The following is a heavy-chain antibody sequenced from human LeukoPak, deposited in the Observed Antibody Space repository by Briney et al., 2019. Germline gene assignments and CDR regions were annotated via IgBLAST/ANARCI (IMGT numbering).Heavy chain of an antibody. CDR1: GGSISSSSYY. CDR3: ATGYCSGGSCYPGDY. V-gene: IGHV4-39*07. CDR2: IYYSGST. D-gene: IGHD2-15*01. J-gene: IGHJ4*02. Sequence: SETLSLTCTVSGGSISSSSYYWGWIRQPPGKGLEWMGIIYYSGSTYYNPSLKSRVTISVDTSKNQFSLKLSSVTAADTAVYYCATGYCSGGSCYPGDYWGQGTLVTVSS.